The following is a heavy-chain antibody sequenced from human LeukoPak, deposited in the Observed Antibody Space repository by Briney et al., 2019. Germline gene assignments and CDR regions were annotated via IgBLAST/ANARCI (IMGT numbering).Heavy chain of an antibody. Sequence: GGSLRLSCAASGFTFSSYGMHWVRQAPGKGLEWVAFIRYDGSNKYYADSVKGRFTISRGNSKNTLYLQMNSLRAEDTAVYYCAKDAPPYCSSTSCFGYWGQGTLVTVSS. J-gene: IGHJ4*02. CDR2: IRYDGSNK. CDR1: GFTFSSYG. CDR3: AKDAPPYCSSTSCFGY. D-gene: IGHD2-2*01. V-gene: IGHV3-30*02.